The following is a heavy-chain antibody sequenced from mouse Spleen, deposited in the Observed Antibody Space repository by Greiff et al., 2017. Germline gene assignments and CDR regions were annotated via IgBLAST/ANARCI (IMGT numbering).Heavy chain of an antibody. Sequence: QVQLQQSGAELVRPGSSVKLSCKASGYTFTSYWMDWVKQRPGQGLEWIGNIYPSDSETHYNQKFKDKATLTVDKSSSTAYMQLSSLTSEDSAVYYCARLRGTANWYFDVWGAGTTVTVSS. CDR1: GYTFTSYW. D-gene: IGHD3-3*01. J-gene: IGHJ1*01. CDR3: ARLRGTANWYFDV. CDR2: IYPSDSET. V-gene: IGHV1-61*01.